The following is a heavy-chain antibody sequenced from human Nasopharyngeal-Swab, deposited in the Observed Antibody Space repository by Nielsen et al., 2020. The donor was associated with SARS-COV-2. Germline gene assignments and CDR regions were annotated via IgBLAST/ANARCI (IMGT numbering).Heavy chain of an antibody. Sequence: GGSLRLSCAASGFTFSSYSMNWVRQAPGKGLEWVSSIGSSSSYIYYADSVKGRFTISRDNAKNSLYLQMNSLRAEDTAVYYCARDEKSSEYYFDYWGQGTLVTVSS. CDR3: ARDEKSSEYYFDY. J-gene: IGHJ4*02. CDR1: GFTFSSYS. CDR2: IGSSSSYI. V-gene: IGHV3-21*01. D-gene: IGHD6-6*01.